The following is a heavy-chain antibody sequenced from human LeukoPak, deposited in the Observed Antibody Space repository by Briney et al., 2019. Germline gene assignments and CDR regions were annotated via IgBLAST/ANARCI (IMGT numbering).Heavy chain of an antibody. Sequence: SETLSLTCTVSGGSISSSSYYWGWIRQPPGKGLEWIGSIYYSGRTYYNPSLKSRITISVDTSKNQFYLKLSSVTAADTAVYYRARSLRFLEWLSSNWFVPWGARTLGTASS. CDR1: GGSISSSSYY. V-gene: IGHV4-39*07. CDR3: ARSLRFLEWLSSNWFVP. J-gene: IGHJ5*02. CDR2: IYYSGRT. D-gene: IGHD3-3*01.